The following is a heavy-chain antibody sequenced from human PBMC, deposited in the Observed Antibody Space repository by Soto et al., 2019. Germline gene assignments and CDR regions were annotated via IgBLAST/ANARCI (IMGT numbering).Heavy chain of an antibody. D-gene: IGHD3-22*01. CDR1: GHTFTYVY. J-gene: IGHJ4*02. Sequence: QMQLVQSGAEVKKTGSSVKVSCKGSGHTFTYVYLHWVRQAPGQALEWMGWITPFNGNTKYAQKFQDRVTFTGDTSLNSAYMELSSMRSEDTAMFYCASRRYDASGYFDYGGQGTLVTGSS. CDR2: ITPFNGNT. CDR3: ASRRYDASGYFDY. V-gene: IGHV1-45*02.